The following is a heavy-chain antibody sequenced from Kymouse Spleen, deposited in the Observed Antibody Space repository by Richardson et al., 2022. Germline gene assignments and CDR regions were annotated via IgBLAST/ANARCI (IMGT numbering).Heavy chain of an antibody. V-gene: IGHV3-30*18. CDR1: GFTFSSYG. D-gene: IGHD6-19*01. CDR3: AKGRSSGWHYYYYYGMDV. CDR2: ISYDGSNK. Sequence: QVQLVESGGGVVQPGRSLRLSCAASGFTFSSYGMHWVRQAPGKGLEWVAVISYDGSNKYYADSVKGRFTISRDNSKNTLYLQMNSLRAEDTAVYYCAKGRSSGWHYYYYYGMDVWGQGTTVTVSS. J-gene: IGHJ6*02.